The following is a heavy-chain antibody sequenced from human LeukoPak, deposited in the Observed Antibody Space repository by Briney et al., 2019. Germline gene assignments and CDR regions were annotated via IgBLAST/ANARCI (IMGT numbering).Heavy chain of an antibody. Sequence: GGSLRLSCAASGFTFKKYWMNWVRQAPGKGLECLANIKEDGSETYYADSAKGRFTISRDNPKNLLFLQINSLRIEDTAVYYCARETPRRGETRDGYRWGQGTLVTVSS. CDR1: GFTFKKYW. J-gene: IGHJ4*02. V-gene: IGHV3-7*01. CDR3: ARETPRRGETRDGYR. D-gene: IGHD5-24*01. CDR2: IKEDGSET.